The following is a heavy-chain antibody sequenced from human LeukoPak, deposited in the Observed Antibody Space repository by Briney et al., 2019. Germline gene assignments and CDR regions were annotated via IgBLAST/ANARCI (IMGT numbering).Heavy chain of an antibody. CDR3: ARDHNYAFDN. Sequence: GGSLRLSCTASGFPFIEYSRNWVRQAPGKGLEWISYIGIDSGNTKYADSVRGRFTISADKAKNSLYLQMNSLRVEDTAVYYCARDHNYAFDNWGQGTLVSVAS. D-gene: IGHD1-1*01. CDR2: IGIDSGNT. CDR1: GFPFIEYS. V-gene: IGHV3-48*01. J-gene: IGHJ4*02.